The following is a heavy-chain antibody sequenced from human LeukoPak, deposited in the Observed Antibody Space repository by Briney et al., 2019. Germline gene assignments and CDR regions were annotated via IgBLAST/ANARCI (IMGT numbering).Heavy chain of an antibody. Sequence: GESLRLSCAASGFTFSDYYMSWIRQAPGKGLEWVSAISSSGGSTYYADSVKGRFTISRDNSKNTLYLQMNSLRAEDTAVYYCAKDQNDAFDIWGQGTMVTVSS. CDR2: ISSSGGST. CDR3: AKDQNDAFDI. V-gene: IGHV3-23*01. CDR1: GFTFSDYY. J-gene: IGHJ3*02.